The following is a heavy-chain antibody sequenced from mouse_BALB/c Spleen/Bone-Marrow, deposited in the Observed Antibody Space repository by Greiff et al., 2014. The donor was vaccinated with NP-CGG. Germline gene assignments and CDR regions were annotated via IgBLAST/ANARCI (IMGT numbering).Heavy chain of an antibody. CDR1: GYSFTGCY. CDR2: IYPYNGVS. Sequence: EVQLQQSGPELVKPGASVKISCKASGYSFTGCYMHWVKQSHGNSLDWIGYIYPYNGVSSYNQKFKGKATLTVDKSSSTAYMELRSLTSDDSAVYYCESRGEYFDVWGAGTTVTVSS. V-gene: IGHV1-31*01. J-gene: IGHJ1*01. CDR3: ESRGEYFDV.